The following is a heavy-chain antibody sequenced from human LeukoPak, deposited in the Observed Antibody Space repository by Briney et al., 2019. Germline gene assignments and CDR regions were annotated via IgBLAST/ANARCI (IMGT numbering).Heavy chain of an antibody. Sequence: SETLSLTCSVSDDSITMYYWTWIRQPPGKGLEWIGYVDHTGSTNFNPSLNGRVSISRDTSKNLFSLRLRSVTAAVTAVYFCARGRVSSSTWYSTYYYYFYMDVWGKGTTVTVSS. V-gene: IGHV4-59*01. CDR2: VDHTGST. CDR1: DDSITMYY. J-gene: IGHJ6*03. D-gene: IGHD4-11*01. CDR3: ARGRVSSSTWYSTYYYYFYMDV.